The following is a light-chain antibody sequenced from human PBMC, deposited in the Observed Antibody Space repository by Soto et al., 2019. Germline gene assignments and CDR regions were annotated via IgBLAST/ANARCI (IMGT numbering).Light chain of an antibody. CDR2: EVN. Sequence: QSVLTRPASVSGSPGQSITISCTGTSSDVGGYNYVSWYQHHPGKAPKLMIYEVNNRPSGVSNRFSGSKSGNTASLTIAGLQAEDEADYSCSSYTSSSTLVFGSGTKLTVL. V-gene: IGLV2-14*01. J-gene: IGLJ1*01. CDR3: SSYTSSSTLV. CDR1: SSDVGGYNY.